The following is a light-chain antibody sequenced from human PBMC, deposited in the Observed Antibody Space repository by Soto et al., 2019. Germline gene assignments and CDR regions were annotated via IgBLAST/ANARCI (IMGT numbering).Light chain of an antibody. CDR3: CSYAGTSTDVV. V-gene: IGLV2-23*01. CDR2: EGS. Sequence: QSALTQPASVSGSPGQSITISCTGTSTDVGNYDLVSWYQQHPGKAPKLMIYEGSERPSGVPDRFSGSKSGNTASLTISGLQAEDEADYFCCSYAGTSTDVVFGGGTKVTVL. J-gene: IGLJ2*01. CDR1: STDVGNYDL.